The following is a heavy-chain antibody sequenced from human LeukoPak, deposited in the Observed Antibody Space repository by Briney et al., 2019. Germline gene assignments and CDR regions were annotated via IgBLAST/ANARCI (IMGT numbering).Heavy chain of an antibody. CDR3: AKDRRGSFWFDP. Sequence: GGSLRLSCAASGFTFSSYAMSWVRQAPGKGLEWVSAISGSGGSTYYADSVKGRFTISRVNSKNTLYLQMNSLRAEDTAVYYCAKDRRGSFWFDPWGQGTLVTVSS. CDR2: ISGSGGST. J-gene: IGHJ5*02. CDR1: GFTFSSYA. V-gene: IGHV3-23*01.